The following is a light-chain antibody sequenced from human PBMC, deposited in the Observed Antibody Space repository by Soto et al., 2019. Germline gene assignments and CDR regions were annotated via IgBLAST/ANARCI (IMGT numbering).Light chain of an antibody. CDR3: QHCVTSLTT. Sequence: ENVLTQSPGTLSLSPGERATLSCGSSQSVSSNYLAWYQQKPGQAPRLLIFGASIRVKGIPDRFIGSGSGTDFTLTISRLEPEDFAVYYCQHCVTSLTTFGQGTMVDVK. V-gene: IGKV3-20*01. CDR2: GAS. CDR1: QSVSSNY. J-gene: IGKJ1*01.